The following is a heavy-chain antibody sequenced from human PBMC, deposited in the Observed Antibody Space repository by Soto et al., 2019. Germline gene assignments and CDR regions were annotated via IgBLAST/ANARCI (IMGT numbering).Heavy chain of an antibody. CDR1: GGSMNSYD. V-gene: IGHV4-4*07. D-gene: IGHD6-19*01. CDR2: IYTSGST. CDR3: ATDPGRAVVGAFYQYYYYVMDV. Sequence: SETLSLTCTVSGGSMNSYDLNWIRQSAGKGLAWTGRIYTSGSTNSNPSLKSRVTMSVDTSKNQFSLTLSSVTAADTAVSYCATDPGRAVVGAFYQYYYYVMDVWGQGTTVTVSS. J-gene: IGHJ6*02.